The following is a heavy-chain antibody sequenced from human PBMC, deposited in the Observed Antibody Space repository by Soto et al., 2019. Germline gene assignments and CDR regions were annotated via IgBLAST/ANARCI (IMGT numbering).Heavy chain of an antibody. Sequence: QVQLVQSGAEVKKPGSSVKVSCKASGGTFSSYAISWVRQAPGQGLEWMGGIIPIFGTANYAQKFQGRVTITADESTSTAYMELSSLRSEDTAVYYCARAGRHSVAATHYYYYGMDVWGQGTTVTVSS. J-gene: IGHJ6*02. V-gene: IGHV1-69*12. D-gene: IGHD6-19*01. CDR1: GGTFSSYA. CDR3: ARAGRHSVAATHYYYYGMDV. CDR2: IIPIFGTA.